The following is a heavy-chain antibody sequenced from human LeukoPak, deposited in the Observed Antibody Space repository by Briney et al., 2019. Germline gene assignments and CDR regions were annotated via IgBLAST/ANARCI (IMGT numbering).Heavy chain of an antibody. D-gene: IGHD2-21*02. CDR2: ISWNSGSI. Sequence: GRSLRLSCAASGFTFDDYAMHWVRQAPGKGLEWVSGISWNSGSIGYADSVKGRFTISRDNAKNSLYLQMNSLRAEDTAVYYCARDHTTYCGGDCYSGYWGQGTLVTVSS. CDR1: GFTFDDYA. CDR3: ARDHTTYCGGDCYSGY. V-gene: IGHV3-9*01. J-gene: IGHJ4*02.